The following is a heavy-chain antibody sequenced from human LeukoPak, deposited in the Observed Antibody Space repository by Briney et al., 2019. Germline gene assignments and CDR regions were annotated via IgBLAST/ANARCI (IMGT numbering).Heavy chain of an antibody. CDR1: GYTFTGYY. CDR2: INLNSGDT. J-gene: IGHJ6*03. V-gene: IGHV1-2*02. CDR3: ARSSPPNYYYHYYMDV. Sequence: ASVKVSCKASGYTFTGYYMHWVRQAPGQGLEWMGWINLNSGDTNYAQKFQGRVTMTRDTSISTAYMELSSLRSDDTAVYYCARSSPPNYYYHYYMDVWSKGTTVTVSS.